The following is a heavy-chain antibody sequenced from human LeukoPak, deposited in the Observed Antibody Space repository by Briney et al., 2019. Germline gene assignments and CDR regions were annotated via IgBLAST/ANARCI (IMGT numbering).Heavy chain of an antibody. Sequence: PGGSLRLSCAVSGFTFSTYAMSWVRQAPGKGLEWVALIRSDGSNKYYAESVKGRFTISRDSSKNTLFLQMNSLRVEDTAVYYCAKDRDDYGNDCWGQGVLVTVST. CDR2: IRSDGSNK. CDR3: AKDRDDYGNDC. D-gene: IGHD4-17*01. CDR1: GFTFSTYA. J-gene: IGHJ4*02. V-gene: IGHV3-30*02.